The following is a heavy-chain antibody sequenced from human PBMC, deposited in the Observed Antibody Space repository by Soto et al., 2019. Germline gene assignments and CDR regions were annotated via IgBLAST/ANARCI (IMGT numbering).Heavy chain of an antibody. V-gene: IGHV3-23*01. CDR3: AKNYHMDV. J-gene: IGHJ6*03. CDR2: ITPSGDYT. Sequence: PGGSLRLSCAASGFSFGRYAMSWVRQAPGKGLEWVSSITPSGDYTNYADSVEGRVTISRDNSKNTLYLQMNSLRAEDTALYYCAKNYHMDVWGKGTTVTVSS. CDR1: GFSFGRYA.